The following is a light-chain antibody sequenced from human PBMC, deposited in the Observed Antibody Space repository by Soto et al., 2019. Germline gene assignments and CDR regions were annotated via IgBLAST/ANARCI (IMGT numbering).Light chain of an antibody. J-gene: IGKJ2*01. CDR3: QQYHTLYP. CDR2: EAS. CDR1: QSFGTR. Sequence: DIQMTQSPSTVSASVGDRVTITCRASQSFGTRLAWYQRKPGKAPKFLMYEASTLESWVPSRFSGSGSGTEFTLTTSSLQPDDVATYYCQQYHTLYPFGQGNNLEIK. V-gene: IGKV1-5*01.